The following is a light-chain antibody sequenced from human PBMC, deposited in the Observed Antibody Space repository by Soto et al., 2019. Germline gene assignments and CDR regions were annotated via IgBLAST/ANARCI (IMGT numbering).Light chain of an antibody. CDR2: GNS. V-gene: IGLV1-40*01. CDR3: QSYDSSLSAWV. CDR1: SSNIGAGYD. Sequence: QSVLTQPPSVSGAPGQRVTISCTGSSSNIGAGYDVHWYQQLPGTAPKLLISGNSNRPSGVPDRFSGSKSGTSASLAITGLQVEDEADYYCQSYDSSLSAWVFGGGIKLTVL. J-gene: IGLJ3*02.